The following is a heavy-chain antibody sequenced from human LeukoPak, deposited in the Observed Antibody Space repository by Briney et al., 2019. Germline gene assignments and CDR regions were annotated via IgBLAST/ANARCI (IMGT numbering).Heavy chain of an antibody. CDR2: IWYDGSNK. D-gene: IGHD3-10*01. V-gene: IGHV3-33*01. Sequence: PGRSLTPSCAPSGFIFSRYCMNWARQAPGKWLEWVAVIWYDGSNKYYAESVKGRFSISRDNSKNTLYLEMNSLRAEDTAVYHCARSYYGSGSNYYYGMDVWGQGTTVTVSS. J-gene: IGHJ6*02. CDR1: GFIFSRYC. CDR3: ARSYYGSGSNYYYGMDV.